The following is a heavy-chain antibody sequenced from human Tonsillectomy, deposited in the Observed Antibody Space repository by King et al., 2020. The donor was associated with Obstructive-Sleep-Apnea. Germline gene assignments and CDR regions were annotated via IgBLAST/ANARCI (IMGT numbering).Heavy chain of an antibody. CDR3: AKGYSSGWYFPSAFDY. CDR2: ISGSGIST. V-gene: IGHV3-23*04. J-gene: IGHJ4*02. D-gene: IGHD6-19*01. CDR1: GFTFSSYA. Sequence: VQLVESGGGLVQPGGSLRLSCAASGFTFSSYAMGWVRQAPGKGLEWVSAISGSGISTYYADSVKGRFTISRDNSKNTLWLQMNSLRAEDTALYYCAKGYSSGWYFPSAFDYWGQGSLVTVSS.